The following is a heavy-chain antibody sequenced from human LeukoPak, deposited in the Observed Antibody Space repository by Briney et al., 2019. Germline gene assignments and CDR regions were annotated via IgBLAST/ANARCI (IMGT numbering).Heavy chain of an antibody. V-gene: IGHV3-33*06. J-gene: IGHJ4*02. Sequence: GRSLRLSCAASGFTFSSYGMHWVRQAPGKGLECVAAIWYYGSNKYYADSVKGRFTISKDNSTNTLFLQMNSLRPEDTPLYYCAKTSRYYYDSSGYSDWGQGTLVTISS. D-gene: IGHD3-22*01. CDR3: AKTSRYYYDSSGYSD. CDR2: IWYYGSNK. CDR1: GFTFSSYG.